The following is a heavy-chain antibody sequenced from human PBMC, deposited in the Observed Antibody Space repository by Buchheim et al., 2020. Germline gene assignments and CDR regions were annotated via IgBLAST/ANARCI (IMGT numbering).Heavy chain of an antibody. CDR1: GFTFSSSA. CDR2: IGAGGGLT. Sequence: EVQLLESGGGLVQPGGSLRLACAASGFTFSSSAMSWVRQAPGKGLEWVSAIGAGGGLTFYADSVKGRFSISRDNSKNTVYLQMNGLRADDTAVYYCAKLRWSSGYFVDYWGQGTL. J-gene: IGHJ4*02. CDR3: AKLRWSSGYFVDY. D-gene: IGHD3-22*01. V-gene: IGHV3-23*01.